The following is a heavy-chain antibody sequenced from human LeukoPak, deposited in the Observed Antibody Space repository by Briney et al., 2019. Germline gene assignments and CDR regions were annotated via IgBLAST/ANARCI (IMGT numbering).Heavy chain of an antibody. CDR3: ARRAWYFDL. CDR1: DGSISSYY. CDR2: VYYSGST. V-gene: IGHV4-59*08. J-gene: IGHJ2*01. Sequence: PSETLSLTCTVSDGSISSYYWSWIRQPPGKGLEWTGYVYYSGSTNYNPSLKSRVAMSIDTSKNQLSLKLSSVTAADTAVYYCARRAWYFDLWGRGTLVTVSS.